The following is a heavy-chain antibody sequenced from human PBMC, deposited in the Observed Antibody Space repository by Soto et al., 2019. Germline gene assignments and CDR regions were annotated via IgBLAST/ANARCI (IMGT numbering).Heavy chain of an antibody. J-gene: IGHJ4*02. V-gene: IGHV6-1*01. Sequence: SQTLSLTCAISGDSVSSNSAAWNWIRQSPSRGLEWLGRTYYRSKWYNDYAVSVKSRITINPDTSKNQFSLQLNSVTPEDTAVYYCAKDWGITKWELAHRGPDYWGQGTLVTVSS. CDR2: TYYRSKWYN. D-gene: IGHD1-26*01. CDR3: AKDWGITKWELAHRGPDY. CDR1: GDSVSSNSAA.